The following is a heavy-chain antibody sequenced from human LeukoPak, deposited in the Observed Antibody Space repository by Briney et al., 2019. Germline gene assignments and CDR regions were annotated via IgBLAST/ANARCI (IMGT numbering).Heavy chain of an antibody. CDR2: INHSGST. CDR1: GGSFSGYY. V-gene: IGHV4-34*01. D-gene: IGHD5-12*01. Sequence: SETLSLTCAVYGGSFSGYYWSWIRQPPGKGLEWIGEINHSGSTNYNPSLKSRVTISVDTSKNQFSLKLSSVTAADTAVYYCARHWLRYYYYSMDVWGQGTTVTVSS. CDR3: ARHWLRYYYYSMDV. J-gene: IGHJ6*02.